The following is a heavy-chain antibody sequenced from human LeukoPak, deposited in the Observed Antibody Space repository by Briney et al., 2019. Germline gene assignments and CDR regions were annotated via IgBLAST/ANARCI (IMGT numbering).Heavy chain of an antibody. CDR1: GGSFSGYY. V-gene: IGHV4-34*01. CDR2: INHSGGT. D-gene: IGHD3-10*01. CDR3: ARQVPYYGSGSFSPRVLKNYYYYMDV. Sequence: SETLSLTCAVYGGSFSGYYWSWIRQPPGKGLEWIGEINHSGGTNYNPSLKSRVTISVDTSKNQFSLKLSSVTAADTAVYYCARQVPYYGSGSFSPRVLKNYYYYMDVWGKGTTVTISS. J-gene: IGHJ6*03.